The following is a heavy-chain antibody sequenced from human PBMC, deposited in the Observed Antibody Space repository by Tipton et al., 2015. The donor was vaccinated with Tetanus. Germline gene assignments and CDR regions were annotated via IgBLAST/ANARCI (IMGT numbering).Heavy chain of an antibody. V-gene: IGHV3-15*01. CDR2: IKSKTDGGTT. J-gene: IGHJ4*02. CDR3: AKRPPSDDRWLHFDY. D-gene: IGHD5-24*01. CDR1: GFTFSNAW. Sequence: SLRLSCAASGFTFSNAWMNWVRQAPGKGLEWVGHIKSKTDGGTTDYAAPVKGRFTISRDDSKNTLYLQMNSLKTEDTAVYYCAKRPPSDDRWLHFDYWGQGTLVTVSS.